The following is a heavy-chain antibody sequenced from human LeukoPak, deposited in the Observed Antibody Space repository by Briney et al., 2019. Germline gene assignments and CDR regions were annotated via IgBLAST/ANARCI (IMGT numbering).Heavy chain of an antibody. Sequence: GGSLRLSCAASGFTFSSYSMNWVRQAPGKGLEWVSYISSSSSTIYYADSVKGRFTISRDNAKNSLYLQMNSLRAEDTAVYYCAKDGSELSLYYFDYWGQGTLVTVSS. J-gene: IGHJ4*02. V-gene: IGHV3-48*04. D-gene: IGHD3-10*01. CDR1: GFTFSSYS. CDR2: ISSSSSTI. CDR3: AKDGSELSLYYFDY.